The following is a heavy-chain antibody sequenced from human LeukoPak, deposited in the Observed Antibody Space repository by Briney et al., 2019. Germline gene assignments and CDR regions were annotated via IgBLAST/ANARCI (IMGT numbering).Heavy chain of an antibody. CDR1: GGTFSSYA. V-gene: IGHV1-69*13. CDR2: IIPIFGTA. D-gene: IGHD1-1*01. CDR3: AIPLEPGDYYYYGMDV. J-gene: IGHJ6*02. Sequence: GASVKVSCKASGGTFSSYAISWVRQAPGQGLEWMGGIIPIFGTANYAQKFQGRVTITADESTSTAYMELSSLRSEDTAVYYCAIPLEPGDYYYYGMDVWGQGTTVTVSS.